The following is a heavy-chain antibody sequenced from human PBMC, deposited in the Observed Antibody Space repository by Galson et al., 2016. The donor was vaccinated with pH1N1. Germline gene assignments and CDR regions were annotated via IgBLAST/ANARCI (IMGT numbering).Heavy chain of an antibody. Sequence: SETLSLTCTVSGGSISSGSYYWSWIRQPAGKGLEWIGYIYTSGSTNYNPSLKSRVTISVDTPKNQFSLKLSSVTAADTAVYYCARSDYGDYVGYFDYWGQGTLVTVSS. D-gene: IGHD4-17*01. CDR2: IYTSGST. V-gene: IGHV4-61*10. CDR3: ARSDYGDYVGYFDY. J-gene: IGHJ4*02. CDR1: GGSISSGSYY.